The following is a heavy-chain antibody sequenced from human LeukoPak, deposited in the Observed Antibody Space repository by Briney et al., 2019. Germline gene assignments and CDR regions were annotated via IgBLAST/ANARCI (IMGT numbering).Heavy chain of an antibody. CDR1: GFXFXDYA. CDR2: ISWNSGSI. D-gene: IGHD2-2*02. CDR3: AKDMYGRYCSSTSCYTSFDY. Sequence: GGSLRLSCAASGFXFXDYAMHWVRQAPXXGXXWVSGISWNSGSIGYADSVKGRFTISRDNAKNSLYLQMNSLRAEDTALYYCAKDMYGRYCSSTSCYTSFDYWGQGTLVTASS. J-gene: IGHJ4*02. V-gene: IGHV3-9*01.